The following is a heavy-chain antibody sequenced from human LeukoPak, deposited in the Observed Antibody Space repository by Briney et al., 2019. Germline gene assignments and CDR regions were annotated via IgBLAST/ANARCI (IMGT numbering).Heavy chain of an antibody. Sequence: PSETLSLTCTVSGGSISSSSYYWGWIRQPPGKGLEWIGSIYYSGSTYYNPSLKSRVTISVDTSKNQFSLKLSSVTAADTAVYYCARFTRRGRSGGSCYTSAPPYYFDYWGQGTLVTVSS. V-gene: IGHV4-39*07. CDR3: ARFTRRGRSGGSCYTSAPPYYFDY. J-gene: IGHJ4*02. D-gene: IGHD2-15*01. CDR2: IYYSGST. CDR1: GGSISSSSYY.